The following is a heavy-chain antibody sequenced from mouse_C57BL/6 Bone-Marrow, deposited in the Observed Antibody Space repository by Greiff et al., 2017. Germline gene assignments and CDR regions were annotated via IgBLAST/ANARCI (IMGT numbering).Heavy chain of an antibody. CDR1: GYTFTDHT. CDR2: IYPRDGST. CDR3: ARPITPYWYFDV. J-gene: IGHJ1*03. V-gene: IGHV1-78*01. D-gene: IGHD1-1*01. Sequence: QVQLQQSDAELVKPGASVKISCKVSGYTFTDHTIHWMKQRPEPGLEWIGYIYPRDGSTTSNEKFKGKATLTADKSSSTASMQLNSLTSEDSAVYFCARPITPYWYFDVGGTGTTVTVSS.